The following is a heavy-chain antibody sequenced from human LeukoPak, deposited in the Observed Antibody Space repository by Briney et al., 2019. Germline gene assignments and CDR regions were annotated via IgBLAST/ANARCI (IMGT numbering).Heavy chain of an antibody. CDR2: SRPYNDDT. CDR1: GYTFSSYA. Sequence: GASVTVSCMTSGYTFSSYAITWLRQTPGHGLEWLGWSRPYNDDTNYAQNFQARVAMTADTSTKTVYMELWSLTSDDTAVYFCAREGSYGDYLTLDYWGQGTMVTVSS. J-gene: IGHJ4*02. D-gene: IGHD4-17*01. V-gene: IGHV1-18*04. CDR3: AREGSYGDYLTLDY.